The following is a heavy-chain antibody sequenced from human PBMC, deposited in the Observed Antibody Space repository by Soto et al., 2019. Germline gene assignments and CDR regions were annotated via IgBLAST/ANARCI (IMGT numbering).Heavy chain of an antibody. J-gene: IGHJ3*02. V-gene: IGHV4-39*01. Sequence: PSETLSLTCTVSGGSISSSSYYWGWIRQPPGKGLEWIGSIYYSGSTYYNPSLKSRVTISVDTSKNQFSLKLSSVTAADTAVYYCASPYFPTYKSITIFGVDYAFDIWGQGTMVTVSS. CDR3: ASPYFPTYKSITIFGVDYAFDI. CDR2: IYYSGST. CDR1: GGSISSSSYY. D-gene: IGHD3-3*01.